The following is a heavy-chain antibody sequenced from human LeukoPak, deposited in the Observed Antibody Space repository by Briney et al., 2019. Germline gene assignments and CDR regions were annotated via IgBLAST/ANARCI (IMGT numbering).Heavy chain of an antibody. Sequence: GGSLRLSCAASGFTFSSYEMIRVRQAPGKGLEWVSYISSSGSTIYYADSVKGRFTISRDNAKNSLYLQMNSLRAEDTAMYYCARRATTERGHSYGLDFWGQGTLVTVSS. D-gene: IGHD5-18*01. CDR1: GFTFSSYE. J-gene: IGHJ4*02. CDR2: ISSSGSTI. V-gene: IGHV3-48*03. CDR3: ARRATTERGHSYGLDF.